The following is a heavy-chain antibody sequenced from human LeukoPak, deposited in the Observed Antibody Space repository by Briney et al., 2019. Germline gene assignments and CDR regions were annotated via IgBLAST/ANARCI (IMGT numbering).Heavy chain of an antibody. V-gene: IGHV4-39*01. CDR2: MYYSGST. J-gene: IGHJ4*02. Sequence: SEALSLTCIVSGGSTSSNNYYWGWIRQPPGKGLEWIGSMYYSGSTYYNPSLKSRVTISVDTSKDLFSLKLSSVTAADTAVYYCARQGMYYYDRSGYYRSLYFDHWGQGTLVTVSS. CDR1: GGSTSSNNYY. D-gene: IGHD3-22*01. CDR3: ARQGMYYYDRSGYYRSLYFDH.